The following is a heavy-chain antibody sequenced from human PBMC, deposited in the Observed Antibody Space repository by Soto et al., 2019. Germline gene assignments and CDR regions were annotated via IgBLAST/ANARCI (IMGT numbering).Heavy chain of an antibody. D-gene: IGHD3-10*01. Sequence: KTSETLSRTCTLAGSSISTYYWSWIRQRPGKGLEWIGYIYYSGYTNYNPSLKGRVTISVDTSKDQFSLTLSSVTAAATAVYYCERAHPRRGRFEPWGQRMLVSVSS. CDR3: ERAHPRRGRFEP. CDR1: GSSISTYY. CDR2: IYYSGYT. V-gene: IGHV4-59*01. J-gene: IGHJ5*02.